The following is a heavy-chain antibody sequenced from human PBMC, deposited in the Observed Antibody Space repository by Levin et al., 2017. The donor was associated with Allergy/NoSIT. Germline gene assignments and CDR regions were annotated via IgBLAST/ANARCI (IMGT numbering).Heavy chain of an antibody. Sequence: LSLTCAASGFTFRYAWMGWVRQAPGKGLEWVGHIQRISDGGAADYTSSVKGRFIISRDDAKDTLYLQMNSLKTEDTAVYYCTTYLDFGGNLYDYWGQGTLVPVSS. CDR1: GFTFRYAW. V-gene: IGHV3-15*01. CDR2: IQRISDGGAA. D-gene: IGHD4-23*01. J-gene: IGHJ4*02. CDR3: TTYLDFGGNLYDY.